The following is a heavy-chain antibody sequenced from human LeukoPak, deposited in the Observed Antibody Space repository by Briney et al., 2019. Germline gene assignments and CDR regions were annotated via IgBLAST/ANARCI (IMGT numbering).Heavy chain of an antibody. Sequence: PGGSLRLSCAASGFTFDDYAMHWVRQAPGKGLEWVSGISWNSGSIGYADSVKGRFTISRDNAKNSLYLQMNSLRAEDTALYYCAKARGPTGGQGTLVTVSS. J-gene: IGHJ4*02. CDR1: GFTFDDYA. CDR3: AKARGPT. V-gene: IGHV3-9*01. D-gene: IGHD4-17*01. CDR2: ISWNSGSI.